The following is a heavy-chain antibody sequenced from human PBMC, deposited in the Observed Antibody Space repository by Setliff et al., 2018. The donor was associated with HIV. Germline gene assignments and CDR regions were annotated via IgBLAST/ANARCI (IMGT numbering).Heavy chain of an antibody. J-gene: IGHJ3*02. Sequence: GGSLRLSCAASGFTFSAHGMHWVRQAPGKGLEWVAFVNYDESYEYYADSVKGRVTISRDNSKNTVDLQMNSLRAEDTAVYYCAKDGDYSNWDYDAFDIWGQGTMVTVSS. CDR1: GFTFSAHG. D-gene: IGHD1-7*01. CDR2: VNYDESYE. V-gene: IGHV3-30*02. CDR3: AKDGDYSNWDYDAFDI.